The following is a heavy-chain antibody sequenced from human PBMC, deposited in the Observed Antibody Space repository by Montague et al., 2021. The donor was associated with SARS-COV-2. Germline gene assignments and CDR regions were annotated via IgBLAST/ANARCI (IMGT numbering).Heavy chain of an antibody. CDR2: SNQGGST. CDR1: GGSFSNHY. J-gene: IGHJ4*02. CDR3: ARGTLSVKTALVVFLGSIYYFDS. D-gene: IGHD3-22*01. Sequence: SETLSLTCAVYGGSFSNHYWSWIRQPPGKGLEWIGESNQGGSTNYNPSLKSRVTVSVDTSKNQFSLNLRSVTAADTAVYYCARGTLSVKTALVVFLGSIYYFDSWGQGTLVAVSS. V-gene: IGHV4-34*01.